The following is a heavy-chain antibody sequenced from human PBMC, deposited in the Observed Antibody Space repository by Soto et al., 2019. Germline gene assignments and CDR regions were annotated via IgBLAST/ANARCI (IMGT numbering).Heavy chain of an antibody. J-gene: IGHJ3*02. CDR1: GFTFSSYA. D-gene: IGHD3-22*01. CDR3: ARTYYYDNDAFDI. Sequence: GGSLRLSCAASGFTFSSYAMHWVRQAPGKGLEWVAVISYDGSNKYYADSVKGRFTISRDNSKNTLYLQMNSLRAEDTAVYYCARTYYYDNDAFDIWGQGTMVTVSS. CDR2: ISYDGSNK. V-gene: IGHV3-30-3*01.